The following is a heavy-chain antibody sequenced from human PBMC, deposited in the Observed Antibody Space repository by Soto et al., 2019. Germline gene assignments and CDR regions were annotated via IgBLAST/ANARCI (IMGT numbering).Heavy chain of an antibody. J-gene: IGHJ6*04. CDR3: ARDPFFFPRVGEEPDFGLDV. Sequence: AAVQVSCKASGYTFTSYGISWVRQAPGQGLEWMGWISAYNGNTNYAQKLQGRVTMTTDTSTSTAYMELRSLRSDDTAVYYCARDPFFFPRVGEEPDFGLDVWCKCTTAPVS. V-gene: IGHV1-18*01. CDR2: ISAYNGNT. CDR1: GYTFTSYG. D-gene: IGHD3-10*01.